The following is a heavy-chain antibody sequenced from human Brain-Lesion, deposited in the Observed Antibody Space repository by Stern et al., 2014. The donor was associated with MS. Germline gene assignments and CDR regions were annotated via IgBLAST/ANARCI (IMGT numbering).Heavy chain of an antibody. Sequence: QVQLQESGPGLVKPSETLSLTCTVAGGSVSSTSYAWAWIRQPPGKGLEWIGTIYYRGNTYYSPSLKSRLTLSLVPSKNQFSLHLRSVTAADTAVYYCAGEEDIRYCSGGSCTGNWFDPWGQGTLVTVSS. CDR1: GGSVSSTSYA. J-gene: IGHJ5*02. V-gene: IGHV4-39*01. CDR3: AGEEDIRYCSGGSCTGNWFDP. D-gene: IGHD2-15*01. CDR2: IYYRGNT.